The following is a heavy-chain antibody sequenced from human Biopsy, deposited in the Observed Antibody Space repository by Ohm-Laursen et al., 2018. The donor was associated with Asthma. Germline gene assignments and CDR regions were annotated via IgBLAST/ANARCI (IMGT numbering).Heavy chain of an antibody. J-gene: IGHJ4*02. D-gene: IGHD2-2*01. CDR2: INSVFGTT. CDR3: ARKAGSCISRTCYSLDF. CDR1: GGTFNTYV. Sequence: SVKVSCKSLGGTFNTYVIGWVRQAPGQGLEWMGGINSVFGTTTYPQKFQDRVTITADDSTSTVYMELSSLRSEDTAVYYCARKAGSCISRTCYSLDFWGQGALVTASS. V-gene: IGHV1-69*13.